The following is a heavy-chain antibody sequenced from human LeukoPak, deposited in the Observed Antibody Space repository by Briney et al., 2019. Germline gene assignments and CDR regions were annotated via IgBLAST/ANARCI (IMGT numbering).Heavy chain of an antibody. Sequence: SETLSLTCTVSGGSISSYYWNWIRQPAGKGLEWIGRIHTSGSTNYNPSLKSRVTMSVDTSKNQFSLKLSSVTAADTAVYYCARVICSGGSCRFDYWGRGTLVTVSS. D-gene: IGHD2-15*01. J-gene: IGHJ4*02. V-gene: IGHV4-4*07. CDR2: IHTSGST. CDR1: GGSISSYY. CDR3: ARVICSGGSCRFDY.